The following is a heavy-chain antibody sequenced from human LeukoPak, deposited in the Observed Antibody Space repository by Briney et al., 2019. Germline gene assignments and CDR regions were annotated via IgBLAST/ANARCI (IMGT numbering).Heavy chain of an antibody. Sequence: GGSLRLSCAASGFTFSNYAMTWVRQAPGKGLEWVSVISDSGGRTYYADSVKGRFTISRDNSKNTLYLQMSSLRAEDTAVYYCAKAGSPWFDSWGQGTLVTVSS. CDR3: AKAGSPWFDS. D-gene: IGHD6-13*01. CDR1: GFTFSNYA. CDR2: ISDSGGRT. J-gene: IGHJ5*01. V-gene: IGHV3-23*01.